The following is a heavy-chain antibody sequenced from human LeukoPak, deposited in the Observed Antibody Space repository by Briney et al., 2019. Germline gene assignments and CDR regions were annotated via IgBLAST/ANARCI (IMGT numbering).Heavy chain of an antibody. Sequence: TGGSLRLSCAASGFTFSNYWMHWVRQAPGKGLVWVSRINLDGSSATYADSVKGRFTISRDNAKNTLYLQMNSLSAEDTAVYYCASGFLSGRGVVGYWGQGTLVTASS. V-gene: IGHV3-74*01. CDR1: GFTFSNYW. D-gene: IGHD3-10*01. CDR3: ASGFLSGRGVVGY. CDR2: INLDGSSA. J-gene: IGHJ4*02.